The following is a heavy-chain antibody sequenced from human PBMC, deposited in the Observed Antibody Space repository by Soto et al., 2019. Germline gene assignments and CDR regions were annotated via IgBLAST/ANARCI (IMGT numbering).Heavy chain of an antibody. CDR3: ARGFPRSNWFDP. Sequence: PSETLSLTCTVSVGSISSGGYYWSWIRQHPGKGLEWIGYIYYSGSTYYNPSLKSRVTISVDTSKNQFSLKLSSVTAADTAVYYCARGFPRSNWFDPWGQGTLVTVSS. J-gene: IGHJ5*02. V-gene: IGHV4-31*03. CDR1: VGSISSGGYY. CDR2: IYYSGST.